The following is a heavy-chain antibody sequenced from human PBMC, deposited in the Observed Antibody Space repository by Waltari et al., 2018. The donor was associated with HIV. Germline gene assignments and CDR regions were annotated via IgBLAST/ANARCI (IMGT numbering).Heavy chain of an antibody. J-gene: IGHJ4*02. CDR3: AKVSEGRTTFDY. CDR2: IKPNRGDT. CDR1: GYTFTAYF. D-gene: IGHD1-26*01. Sequence: QVQLVQSGADVKKPGASVKVSCKASGYTFTAYFIHWVRQAPGQGLEWMGWIKPNRGDTVNAQRFQGRVALTRDASINTAYMELSRLRSDDTAVYYCAKVSEGRTTFDYWGQGTLVTVSS. V-gene: IGHV1-2*02.